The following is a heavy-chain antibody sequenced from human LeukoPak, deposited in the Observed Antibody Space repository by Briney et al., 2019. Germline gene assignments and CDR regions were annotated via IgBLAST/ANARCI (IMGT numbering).Heavy chain of an antibody. V-gene: IGHV1-69*13. CDR1: GGTFSSYA. CDR2: IIPIFGTA. Sequence: ASVKVSCKASGGTFSSYAISWVRQAPGQGLEWMGGIIPIFGTANYAQKFQGRVTITADESTSTAYMELSSLRSEDTAVYYCARCYDLWSGYYRWLDPWGQGTLATVSS. D-gene: IGHD3-3*01. CDR3: ARCYDLWSGYYRWLDP. J-gene: IGHJ5*02.